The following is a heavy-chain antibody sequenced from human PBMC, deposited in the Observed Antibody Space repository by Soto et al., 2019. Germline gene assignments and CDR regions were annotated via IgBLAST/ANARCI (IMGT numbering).Heavy chain of an antibody. CDR2: ISRSGTT. CDR3: ARDSASSGVFT. Sequence: NPSETVSLTCAVTGGSISSSNWWTWVRQPPGEGLEWVGEISRSGTTNYKPSLKSRVSISVDKSRNEFSLNLGSVTAADTAMYYCARDSASSGVFTWGQGTMVTVSS. CDR1: GGSISSSNW. J-gene: IGHJ3*01. V-gene: IGHV4-4*02. D-gene: IGHD6-19*01.